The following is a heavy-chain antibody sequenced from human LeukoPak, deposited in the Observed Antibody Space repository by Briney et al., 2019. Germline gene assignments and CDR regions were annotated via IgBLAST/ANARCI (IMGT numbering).Heavy chain of an antibody. V-gene: IGHV3-21*01. Sequence: GGSLRLSCAASGFTFSSYSMNWVRQAPGKGLEWVSSISSSSSYIYYADSVKGRYTISRDNAKNSLYLQMNSLRAEDTAVYYCARRGKATITFDYWGQGTLVTVSS. J-gene: IGHJ4*02. CDR3: ARRGKATITFDY. CDR2: ISSSSSYI. D-gene: IGHD5-24*01. CDR1: GFTFSSYS.